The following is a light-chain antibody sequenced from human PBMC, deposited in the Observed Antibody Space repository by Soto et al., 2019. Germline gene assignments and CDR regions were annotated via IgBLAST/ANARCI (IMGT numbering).Light chain of an antibody. CDR2: GAS. CDR1: QSVSSTN. CDR3: QQYGSSPRLT. V-gene: IGKV3-20*01. J-gene: IGKJ4*01. Sequence: EIMLTQSPGTLSLSPGERATLSCRASQSVSSTNLAWYPQKPGQAPRLLIYGASSRATGLPDRFSGSGSGTDFTLTISRLEPEDFVVYYCQQYGSSPRLTFGVGTKVEIK.